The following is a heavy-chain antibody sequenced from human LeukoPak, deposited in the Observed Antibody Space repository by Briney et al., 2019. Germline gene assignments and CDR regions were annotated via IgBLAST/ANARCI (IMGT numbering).Heavy chain of an antibody. V-gene: IGHV4-59*12. Sequence: PSETLSLTRTVAGGSIRFYYWSWLRQPPGRGKEWIGYIYYSGSTNYKRALKSRVTISVDTSKDQFSLKLSSVTAADTAVYYCAREEDDSSGLDYWAQGTLVTVP. J-gene: IGHJ4*02. D-gene: IGHD3-22*01. CDR1: GGSIRFYY. CDR3: AREEDDSSGLDY. CDR2: IYYSGST.